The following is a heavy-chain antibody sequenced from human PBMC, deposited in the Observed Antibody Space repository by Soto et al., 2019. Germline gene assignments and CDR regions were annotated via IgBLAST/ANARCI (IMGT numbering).Heavy chain of an antibody. CDR2: IYYSGST. J-gene: IGHJ4*02. Sequence: PSETLSLTCTISSASISSDYWSWIPQPPGKGLEWIGYIYYSGSTNYNPSLKSRVTISVDTSKNQFSLKLTSVTAADTAVYYCARRYGGNFDYWGQGTLVTVS. CDR3: ARRYGGNFDY. CDR1: SASISSDY. V-gene: IGHV4-59*01. D-gene: IGHD1-26*01.